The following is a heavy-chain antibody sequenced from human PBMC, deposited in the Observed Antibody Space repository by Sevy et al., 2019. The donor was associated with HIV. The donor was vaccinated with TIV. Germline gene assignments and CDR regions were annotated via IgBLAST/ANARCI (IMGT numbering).Heavy chain of an antibody. CDR3: AKGLHSSSVGRNNYYFDY. V-gene: IGHV3-30*18. CDR2: ISYDGSNK. D-gene: IGHD6-6*01. Sequence: GESLKISCAASGFTFSSYGMHWVRQAPGKGLEWVAVISYDGSNKYYADSVKGRFTISRDNSKNTLYLQMNSLRAEDTAVYYCAKGLHSSSVGRNNYYFDYWGQGTLVTVSS. CDR1: GFTFSSYG. J-gene: IGHJ4*02.